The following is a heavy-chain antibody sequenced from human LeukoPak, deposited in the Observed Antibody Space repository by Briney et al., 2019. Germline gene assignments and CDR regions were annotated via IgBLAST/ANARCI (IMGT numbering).Heavy chain of an antibody. CDR1: GFTCSGYA. Sequence: GGSLRLSCAASGFTCSGYAMSWVRQAPGKGLEWVSSISGSWGSTYYADSVKGRFTISRDNSKNSLYLQMNSLRAEDTAVYYCAKDAVSARYGSGSYYSNYWGQGTLVTVSS. V-gene: IGHV3-23*01. J-gene: IGHJ4*02. CDR2: ISGSWGST. CDR3: AKDAVSARYGSGSYYSNY. D-gene: IGHD1-26*01.